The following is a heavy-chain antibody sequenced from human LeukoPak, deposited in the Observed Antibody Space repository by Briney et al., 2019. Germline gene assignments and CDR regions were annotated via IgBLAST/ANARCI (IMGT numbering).Heavy chain of an antibody. CDR2: IKQDGSEK. J-gene: IGHJ4*02. V-gene: IGHV3-7*04. D-gene: IGHD6-13*01. Sequence: PGGSLRLSCAASGFTFSSYWMSWVRQAPGKGLEWVANIKQDGSEKYYVDSVKGRFTISRDNAKNSLYLQMNSLRAEDTAVYYCARGTIAAAGYYYFDYWGQGTRVTLSS. CDR1: GFTFSSYW. CDR3: ARGTIAAAGYYYFDY.